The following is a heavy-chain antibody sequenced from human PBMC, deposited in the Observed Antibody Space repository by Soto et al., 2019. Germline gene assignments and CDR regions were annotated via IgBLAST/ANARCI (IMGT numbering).Heavy chain of an antibody. CDR3: AKDPYYDSSGYYVY. V-gene: IGHV3-30*18. D-gene: IGHD3-22*01. CDR1: GFTFSSYG. Sequence: QVQLVESGGGVVQPGRSLRLSCAASGFTFSSYGMHWVRQAPGKGLEWVAVISYDGSNKYYADSVKGRFTISRDNSKNTLYLQMNSLRAEETAVYYCAKDPYYDSSGYYVYWGQGTLVTVSS. J-gene: IGHJ4*02. CDR2: ISYDGSNK.